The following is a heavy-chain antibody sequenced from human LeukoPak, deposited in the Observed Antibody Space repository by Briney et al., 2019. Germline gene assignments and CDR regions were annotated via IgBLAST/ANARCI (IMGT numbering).Heavy chain of an antibody. Sequence: GESLKISCKGSGYSFTSYWIGWVRQMPGKGLEWMGIIYPGDSDTRYSPSFQGQVTISADKSISTAYLQWSSLKASDTAMYYCARQGSTTGTSGAFDIWGQGTMVTASS. CDR3: ARQGSTTGTSGAFDI. V-gene: IGHV5-51*01. J-gene: IGHJ3*02. CDR1: GYSFTSYW. CDR2: IYPGDSDT. D-gene: IGHD1-1*01.